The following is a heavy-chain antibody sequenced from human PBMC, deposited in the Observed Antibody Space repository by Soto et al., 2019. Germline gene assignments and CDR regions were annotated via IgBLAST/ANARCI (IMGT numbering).Heavy chain of an antibody. CDR1: GYTFTSYD. Sequence: ASVKVSCKASGYTFTSYDINWVRQATGQGLEWMGWMNPNSGNTGYAQKFQGRVTMTRNTSTSTAYMELSSLRSEDTAVYYCARDGGHCSGGSCYAVDYWGQGTLVTVSS. J-gene: IGHJ4*02. D-gene: IGHD2-15*01. CDR3: ARDGGHCSGGSCYAVDY. CDR2: MNPNSGNT. V-gene: IGHV1-8*01.